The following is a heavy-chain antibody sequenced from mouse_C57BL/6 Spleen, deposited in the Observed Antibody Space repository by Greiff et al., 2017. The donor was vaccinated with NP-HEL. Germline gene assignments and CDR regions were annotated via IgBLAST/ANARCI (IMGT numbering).Heavy chain of an antibody. J-gene: IGHJ4*01. CDR1: GFTFSDYG. CDR3: ARELAMDY. CDR2: ISSGSSTN. Sequence: EVQLVESGGGLVKPGGSLKLSCAASGFTFSDYGMHWVRQAPEKGLEWVAYISSGSSTNYYADTVKGRFTNSRDNAKNTLVLQMTSRRSEDTAMYYCARELAMDYWGQGTSVTVSS. V-gene: IGHV5-17*01.